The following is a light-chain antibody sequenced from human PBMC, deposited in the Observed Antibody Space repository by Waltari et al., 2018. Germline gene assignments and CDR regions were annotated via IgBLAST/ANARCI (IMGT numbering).Light chain of an antibody. Sequence: QSALTQPASVSGTLGQSITISCTGTTSDVGNYDLVSWYQQHPGKAPKLLICEVIQRPSGFSLRFSGSKSGNTASLTISGLQAEDEADYYCCSYAGRGTYVFGSGTKVTVL. CDR2: EVI. J-gene: IGLJ1*01. V-gene: IGLV2-23*02. CDR3: CSYAGRGTYV. CDR1: TSDVGNYDL.